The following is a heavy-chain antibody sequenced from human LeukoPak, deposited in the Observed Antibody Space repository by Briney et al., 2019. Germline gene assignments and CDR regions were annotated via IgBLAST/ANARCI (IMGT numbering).Heavy chain of an antibody. V-gene: IGHV4-31*03. CDR3: ARAGVDIVATGPGGNWFDP. Sequence: SQTLSLTCTVSGGSISSGGYYWSWIRQHPGKGLEWIGYIYYSGSTYYNPSLKSRVTISVDASKNQFSLKLSSVTAADTAVYYCARAGVDIVATGPGGNWFDPWGQGTLVTVSS. CDR1: GGSISSGGYY. CDR2: IYYSGST. D-gene: IGHD5-12*01. J-gene: IGHJ5*02.